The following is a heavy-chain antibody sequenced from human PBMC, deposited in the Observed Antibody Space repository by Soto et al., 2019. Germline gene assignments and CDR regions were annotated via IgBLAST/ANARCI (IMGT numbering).Heavy chain of an antibody. Sequence: PSETLSLTCAVHGGSFSGYYWSWIRQPPGKGLEWIGEINHSGSTNYNPSLKSRVTISVDTSKNQFSLKLSSVTAADTAVYYCARVGPLILRGATGRYNWFDPWGQGTLVTVSS. CDR1: GGSFSGYY. CDR3: ARVGPLILRGATGRYNWFDP. V-gene: IGHV4-34*01. CDR2: INHSGST. D-gene: IGHD3-10*01. J-gene: IGHJ5*02.